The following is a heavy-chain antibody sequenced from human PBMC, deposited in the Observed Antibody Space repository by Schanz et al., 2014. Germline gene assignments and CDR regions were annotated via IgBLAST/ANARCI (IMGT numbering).Heavy chain of an antibody. V-gene: IGHV3-23*01. Sequence: EVQLLESGGGLVKRGGSLRLSCAASGFTISSYSMNWVRQAPGKGLEWVSAISGSGGSTYYADSVKGRFTISRDNSKNTLYLQMNSLRAEDTAVYYCAKDPSHGDYDYYFDYWGQGTLVTVSS. CDR2: ISGSGGST. D-gene: IGHD3-22*01. J-gene: IGHJ4*02. CDR1: GFTISSYS. CDR3: AKDPSHGDYDYYFDY.